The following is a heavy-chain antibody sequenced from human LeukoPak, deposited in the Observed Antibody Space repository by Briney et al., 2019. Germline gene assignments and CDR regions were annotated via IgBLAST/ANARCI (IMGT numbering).Heavy chain of an antibody. CDR2: ITGSGPYM. J-gene: IGHJ4*02. V-gene: IGHV3-21*06. Sequence: PGGSLRLSCAASGFTFSTFAMHWVRLSPGKGLEWVSSITGSGPYMLYADSVRHRFTISRDNTKNLLYLEMNSLRAEDTAMYFCVRDVGAVRGEVYFDYWGQGTLVTVSS. CDR3: VRDVGAVRGEVYFDY. CDR1: GFTFSTFA. D-gene: IGHD3-10*01.